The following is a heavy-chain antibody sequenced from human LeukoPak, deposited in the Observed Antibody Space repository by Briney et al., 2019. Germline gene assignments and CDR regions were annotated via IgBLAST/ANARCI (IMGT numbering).Heavy chain of an antibody. CDR2: ISAYNGNT. V-gene: IGHV1-18*01. Sequence: GASVKVSCKASGYTFTSYGISWVRQAPGQGLEWMGWISAYNGNTNYAQKLQGRVTMTTDASTSTAYMELSRLRSDDTAVYYCARVTTVVRPFDYWGQGTLVTVSS. CDR3: ARVTTVVRPFDY. CDR1: GYTFTSYG. D-gene: IGHD4-23*01. J-gene: IGHJ4*02.